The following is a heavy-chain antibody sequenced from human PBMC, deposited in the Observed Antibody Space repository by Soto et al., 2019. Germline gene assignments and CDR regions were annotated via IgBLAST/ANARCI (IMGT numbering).Heavy chain of an antibody. CDR2: INAANGDT. J-gene: IGHJ5*02. D-gene: IGHD6-13*01. Sequence: QVQLVQSGTEVKKPGASVKVSCKASGYTFTSYGIHWVRQALGQRLEWMGWINAANGDTKYSPKFQGRVTITRDTSARTAYMELSSLRSEDTAVYYCVRRHVSATGIDWFDPWGQGTLVTVSS. CDR1: GYTFTSYG. V-gene: IGHV1-3*01. CDR3: VRRHVSATGIDWFDP.